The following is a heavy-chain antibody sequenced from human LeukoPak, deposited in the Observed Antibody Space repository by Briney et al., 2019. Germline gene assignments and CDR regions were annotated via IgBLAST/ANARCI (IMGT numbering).Heavy chain of an antibody. CDR2: ISSSSSTT. CDR1: GFTFSSYS. CDR3: AGELLGLSFDY. V-gene: IGHV3-48*01. J-gene: IGHJ4*02. Sequence: PGGSLRLSCAASGFTFSSYSMNWVCQAPGKGLEWVSYISSSSSTTYYADSVKGRFTISRDNAKNSLYLQMNSLRAEDTAVYYCAGELLGLSFDYWGQGTLVTVSS. D-gene: IGHD3-10*01.